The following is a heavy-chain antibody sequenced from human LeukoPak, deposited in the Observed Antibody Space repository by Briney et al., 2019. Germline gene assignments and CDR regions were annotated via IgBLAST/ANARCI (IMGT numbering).Heavy chain of an antibody. V-gene: IGHV1-2*02. CDR1: GYTFTGYY. Sequence: ASVKVSCKASGYTFTGYYMHWVRQAPGQGLEWKGWINPNSGGTNYAQKFQGRVTMTRDTSISTAYMELSRLRSDDTAVYYCARGGQRYCSSTSCYWGPNWFDPWGQGTLVTVSS. D-gene: IGHD2-2*01. CDR3: ARGGQRYCSSTSCYWGPNWFDP. J-gene: IGHJ5*02. CDR2: INPNSGGT.